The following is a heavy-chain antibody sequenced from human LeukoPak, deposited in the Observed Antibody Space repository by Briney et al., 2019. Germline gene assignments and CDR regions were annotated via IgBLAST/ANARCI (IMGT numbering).Heavy chain of an antibody. CDR1: GFTFSSYA. D-gene: IGHD4-17*01. J-gene: IGHJ4*02. CDR2: ISGSGGST. V-gene: IGHV3-23*01. CDR3: AKDGVGELYGDPIYFDY. Sequence: PGGSLRLSCAASGFTFSSYAMSWVRQAPGKGLEWVSAISGSGGSTYYADSVKGRFTISRDNSKNTLYLQMNSLRAEDTAVYYCAKDGVGELYGDPIYFDYWGQGTLVTVSS.